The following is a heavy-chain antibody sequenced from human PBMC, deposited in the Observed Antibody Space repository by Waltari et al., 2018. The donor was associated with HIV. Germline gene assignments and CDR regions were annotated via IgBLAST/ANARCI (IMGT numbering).Heavy chain of an antibody. CDR2: INPNSGGT. CDR1: GYTFTGYY. J-gene: IGHJ4*02. Sequence: QVQLVQSGAEVQKPGASVKVSCKASGYTFTGYYMTWVRQAPGQGLEWMGRINPNSGGTNYAQKFQGRVTMTRDTSISTAYMELSRLRSDDTAVYYCARDYGSGSYYNGFDYWGQGTLVTVSS. V-gene: IGHV1-2*06. D-gene: IGHD3-10*01. CDR3: ARDYGSGSYYNGFDY.